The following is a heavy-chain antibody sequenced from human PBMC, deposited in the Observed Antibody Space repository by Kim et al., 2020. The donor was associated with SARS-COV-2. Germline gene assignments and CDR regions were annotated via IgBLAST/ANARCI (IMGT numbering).Heavy chain of an antibody. Sequence: GGSLRLSCAASGFTFSNAWMSWVRQAPGKGLEWVGRIKSKTDGGTTDYAAPVKGRFTISRDDSKNTLYLQMNSLKTEDTAVYYCTTWGYYYGSGTFDYWGQGTLVTVSS. V-gene: IGHV3-15*01. CDR3: TTWGYYYGSGTFDY. CDR2: IKSKTDGGTT. J-gene: IGHJ4*02. CDR1: GFTFSNAW. D-gene: IGHD3-10*01.